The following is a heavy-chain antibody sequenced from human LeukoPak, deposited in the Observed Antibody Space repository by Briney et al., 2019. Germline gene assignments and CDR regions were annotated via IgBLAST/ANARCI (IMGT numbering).Heavy chain of an antibody. Sequence: SETLSLTCTVSGGSISSSSYYWGWIRQPPGKGLEWIGSIYYSGSTYYNPSLKSRVTISVDTSKNQFSLKLSSVTAADTAVYYCARDAITFGGVIDFDYWGQGTLVTVSS. V-gene: IGHV4-39*07. J-gene: IGHJ4*02. CDR1: GGSISSSSYY. CDR3: ARDAITFGGVIDFDY. D-gene: IGHD3-16*02. CDR2: IYYSGST.